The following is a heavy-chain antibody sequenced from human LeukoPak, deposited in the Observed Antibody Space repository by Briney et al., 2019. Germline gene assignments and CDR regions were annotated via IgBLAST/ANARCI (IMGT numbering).Heavy chain of an antibody. V-gene: IGHV4-39*07. D-gene: IGHD3-10*01. CDR1: GGSISSSSYY. CDR2: IYYSGST. J-gene: IGHJ4*02. Sequence: PSETLSLTCTVSGGSISSSSYYWGWIRQPPGKGLECIGSIYYSGSTYYNPSLKSRVTISIDTSKNQFSLKLSSVTAADTAVYYCAREILSGGLDYYGSGSYYNQDYFDYWGQGTLVTVSS. CDR3: AREILSGGLDYYGSGSYYNQDYFDY.